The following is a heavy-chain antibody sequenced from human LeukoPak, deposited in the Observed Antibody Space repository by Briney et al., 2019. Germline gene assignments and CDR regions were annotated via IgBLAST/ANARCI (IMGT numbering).Heavy chain of an antibody. CDR3: AGTLRYFEDYYYYGMDV. CDR1: GDSVSSNSAA. Sequence: TSQTLSLTCALSGDSVSSNSAAWNWIRQSPSRGLEWLVRTYYRSKWYNDYAVSVKSRRTINPDTSKNQFSLQLNSVTPEDTAVYYCAGTLRYFEDYYYYGMDVWGQGTTVTVSS. D-gene: IGHD3-9*01. V-gene: IGHV6-1*01. J-gene: IGHJ6*02. CDR2: TYYRSKWYN.